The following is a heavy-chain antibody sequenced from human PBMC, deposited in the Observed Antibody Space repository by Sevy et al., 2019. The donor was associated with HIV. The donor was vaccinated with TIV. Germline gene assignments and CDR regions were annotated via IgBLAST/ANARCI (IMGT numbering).Heavy chain of an antibody. CDR2: ISSSSSTI. Sequence: GGSLRLSCAASGFTFSSYSMNWVRQAPGKGLEWVSYISSSSSTIYYEDYVKGRFTISRDNAKNSLYLQMNSLRAEDTAVYYCARLSGYSSSWSYFDYWGQGTLVTVSS. D-gene: IGHD6-13*01. J-gene: IGHJ4*02. CDR3: ARLSGYSSSWSYFDY. CDR1: GFTFSSYS. V-gene: IGHV3-48*01.